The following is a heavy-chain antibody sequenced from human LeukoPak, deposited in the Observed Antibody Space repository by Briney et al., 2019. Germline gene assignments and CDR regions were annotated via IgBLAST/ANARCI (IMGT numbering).Heavy chain of an antibody. CDR3: ARGQVDPEYDSSGYPFD. CDR2: ISAYNGNT. J-gene: IGHJ4*02. CDR1: GYTFTSYG. D-gene: IGHD3-22*01. V-gene: IGHV1-18*01. Sequence: ASVKVSCKASGYTFTSYGISWVRQAPGQGLEWMGWISAYNGNTNYAQKLQGRVTMTTDTSTSTAYMELRSPRSEDTAVYYCARGQVDPEYDSSGYPFDWGQGTLVTVSS.